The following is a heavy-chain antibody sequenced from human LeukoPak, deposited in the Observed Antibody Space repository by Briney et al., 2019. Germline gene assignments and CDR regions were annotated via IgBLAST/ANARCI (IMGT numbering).Heavy chain of an antibody. J-gene: IGHJ2*01. V-gene: IGHV4-59*01. CDR1: GGSISSYY. D-gene: IGHD3-22*01. CDR2: IYYSGST. Sequence: SETLSLTCTVSGGSISSYYWSWIRQPPGKGLEWIGYIYYSGSTNYNPSLKSRVTISVDTSKNQFSLKLSSVTAADTAVYYCARDARDSSGYYSEPYFDLWGRGTLVTVSS. CDR3: ARDARDSSGYYSEPYFDL.